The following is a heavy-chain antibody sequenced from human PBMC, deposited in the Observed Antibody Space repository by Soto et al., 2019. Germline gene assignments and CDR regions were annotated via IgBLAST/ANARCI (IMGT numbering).Heavy chain of an antibody. CDR1: GGTFSSYT. CDR2: IIPILGIA. V-gene: IGHV1-69*02. CDR3: ARASGGNSVGSDRFDP. D-gene: IGHD2-21*02. Sequence: QVQLVQSGAEVKKPGSSVKVSCKASGGTFSSYTISWVRQAPGQGLEWMGRIIPILGIANYAQKFQGRVTITADKSTSTAYMELSSLRSEAAAVSYRARASGGNSVGSDRFDPWGQGTLVTVSS. J-gene: IGHJ5*02.